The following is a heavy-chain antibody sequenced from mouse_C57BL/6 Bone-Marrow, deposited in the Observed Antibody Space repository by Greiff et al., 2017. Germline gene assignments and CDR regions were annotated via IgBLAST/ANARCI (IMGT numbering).Heavy chain of an antibody. CDR2: ISSGGSYT. CDR1: GFTFSSYG. Sequence: VQLKESGGDLVKPGGSLKLSCAASGFTFSSYGMSWVRQTPDKRLEWVATISSGGSYTYYPDSVKGRFTISRDNAKNTLYLQMSSLKSEDTAMYYCARRGLYYFDYWCQGTTLTVSS. V-gene: IGHV5-6*01. CDR3: ARRGLYYFDY. J-gene: IGHJ2*01.